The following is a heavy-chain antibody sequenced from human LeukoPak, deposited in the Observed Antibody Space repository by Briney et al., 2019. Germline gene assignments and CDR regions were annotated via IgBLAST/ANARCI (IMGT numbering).Heavy chain of an antibody. Sequence: DPSETLSLTCAVYGGSFSGYYWSWIRQPPGKGLEWIGEINHSGSTDYNPSLKSRVTISVDTSKNQFSLKLSSVTAADTAVYYCARGASGYWGQGTLVTVSS. CDR3: ARGASGY. V-gene: IGHV4-34*01. D-gene: IGHD6-6*01. CDR2: INHSGST. J-gene: IGHJ4*02. CDR1: GGSFSGYY.